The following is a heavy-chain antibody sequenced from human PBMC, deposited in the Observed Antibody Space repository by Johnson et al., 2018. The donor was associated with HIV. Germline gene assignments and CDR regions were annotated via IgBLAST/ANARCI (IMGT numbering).Heavy chain of an antibody. J-gene: IGHJ3*02. Sequence: QVQLVESGGGVVRPGGSLRLSCAASGFTFSSYAMHWVRQAPGKGLEWVAVISYDGSNKYYADSVKGRFTISRDNSKKKLYLQMNSLRPEDTAVYYCAKDQYYYDSTGLLLGYVFDIWGQGTMVTVSS. CDR2: ISYDGSNK. V-gene: IGHV3-30-3*01. CDR3: AKDQYYYDSTGLLLGYVFDI. CDR1: GFTFSSYA. D-gene: IGHD3-22*01.